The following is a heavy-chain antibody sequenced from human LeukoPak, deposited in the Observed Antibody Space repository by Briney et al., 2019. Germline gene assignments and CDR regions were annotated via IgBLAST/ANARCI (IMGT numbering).Heavy chain of an antibody. V-gene: IGHV4-39*01. J-gene: IGHJ4*02. CDR2: IYYSGST. CDR3: ARQRTSGSASDLRVAQIDS. D-gene: IGHD3-3*01. CDR1: GGSTSSSSHY. Sequence: SETLSLTCTVSGGSTSSSSHYWAWIRQSPGTGLEWIGSIYYSGSTYYNPSLKSRATISVDTSKNQISLKVSSVTAADSALYFCARQRTSGSASDLRVAQIDSWGQGTLVTVSS.